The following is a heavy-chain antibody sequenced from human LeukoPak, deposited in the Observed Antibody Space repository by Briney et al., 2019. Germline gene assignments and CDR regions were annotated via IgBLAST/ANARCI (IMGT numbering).Heavy chain of an antibody. D-gene: IGHD5-18*01. V-gene: IGHV4-30-2*01. J-gene: IGHJ4*02. Sequence: TLSLTCAVSGGSISSGGYSWSWLRQPPGKGLEWIGYIYHSGSTYYNPSLKSRVTISVDRSKNQFSLKLSSVTAADTAVYYCARARGDTAMVYYFDYWGQGTLVTVSS. CDR3: ARARGDTAMVYYFDY. CDR1: GGSISSGGYS. CDR2: IYHSGST.